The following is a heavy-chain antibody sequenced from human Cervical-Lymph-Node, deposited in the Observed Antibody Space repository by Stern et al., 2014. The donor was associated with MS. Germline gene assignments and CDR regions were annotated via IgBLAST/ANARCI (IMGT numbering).Heavy chain of an antibody. CDR1: GGTFSSYT. D-gene: IGHD1-26*01. CDR2: IIPILGIA. Sequence: QVQLVQSGAEVKKPGSSVKVSCKASGGTFSSYTISWVRQAPGQGLEWMGRIIPILGIANYAQKFQGRVTITADKSTSTAYMELSSLRSEDTAVYYCASSQSYSGSRNDYWGQGTLVTVSS. J-gene: IGHJ4*02. CDR3: ASSQSYSGSRNDY. V-gene: IGHV1-69*09.